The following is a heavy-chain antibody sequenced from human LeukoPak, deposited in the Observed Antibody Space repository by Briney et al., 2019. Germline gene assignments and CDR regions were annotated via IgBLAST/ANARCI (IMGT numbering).Heavy chain of an antibody. D-gene: IGHD3-10*01. Sequence: SQTLSLTCAVSGGSISSGGYSWSWIRQPPGKGLEWIGYIYHSGSTYYNPSLKSRVTISVDRSKNQFSLKLSSVTAADTAVYYWARVCYGSGSYYFDYWGQGTLVTVSS. CDR3: ARVCYGSGSYYFDY. CDR1: GGSISSGGYS. CDR2: IYHSGST. V-gene: IGHV4-30-2*01. J-gene: IGHJ4*02.